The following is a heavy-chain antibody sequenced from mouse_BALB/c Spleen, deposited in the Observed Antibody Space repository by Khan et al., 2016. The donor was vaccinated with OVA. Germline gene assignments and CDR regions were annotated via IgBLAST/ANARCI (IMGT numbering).Heavy chain of an antibody. CDR2: INPNNGVS. D-gene: IGHD2-1*01. Sequence: QVQLQQPGAELVKPGASVKISCKASGYTFTSYYLYWVKQRPGQGLEWIGGINPNNGVSHFNVKFKNKATLTVDSSSSTAYMQLNSLSSEDSAVYYCARSGYGNPFAYWGQGTLVTVSA. V-gene: IGHV1S81*02. CDR1: GYTFTSYY. CDR3: ARSGYGNPFAY. J-gene: IGHJ3*01.